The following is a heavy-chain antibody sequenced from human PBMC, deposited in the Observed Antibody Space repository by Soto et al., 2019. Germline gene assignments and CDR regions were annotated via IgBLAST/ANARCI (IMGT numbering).Heavy chain of an antibody. CDR2: ISYSGST. J-gene: IGHJ4*02. Sequence: QVQLQESGPGLVKPSQTLSLTCTVSGGSFSSGGYYWSWIRQRPGKGLEWIGYISYSGSTYYNPSLKSRLTISLDTSKNQFSLKLSSVTAADTAVYYWARDSGSYSWFDYWGQGTLVTISS. CDR3: ARDSGSYSWFDY. CDR1: GGSFSSGGYY. D-gene: IGHD1-26*01. V-gene: IGHV4-31*03.